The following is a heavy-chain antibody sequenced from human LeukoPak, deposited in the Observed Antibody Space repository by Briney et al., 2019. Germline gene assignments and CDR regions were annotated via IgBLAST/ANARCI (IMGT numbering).Heavy chain of an antibody. J-gene: IGHJ4*02. V-gene: IGHV4-59*01. D-gene: IGHD2-21*01. CDR3: ARGVVIAPQTFDY. CDR2: IYYSGST. Sequence: SETLSLTCTVSGGSISSYYWSWIRQPPGKGLEWIGYIYYSGSTNYNPSLKSRVTISVDTSKNQFSLRLRPVTAADTAVYYCARGVVIAPQTFDYWGQGTLVTVSS. CDR1: GGSISSYY.